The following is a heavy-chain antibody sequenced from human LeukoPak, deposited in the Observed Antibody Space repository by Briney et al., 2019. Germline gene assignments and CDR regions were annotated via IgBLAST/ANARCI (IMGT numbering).Heavy chain of an antibody. Sequence: GGSLRLSCAASGFTFSSYAMSWVRQAPGKGLEWVSGIGGSGGSTYYADSVKGRFTISRDNSKNTLYLQMNSPRAEDTAVYYCAKERSALPSYNSFDPWGQGTLVTVSS. D-gene: IGHD2-2*01. J-gene: IGHJ5*02. V-gene: IGHV3-23*01. CDR2: IGGSGGST. CDR3: AKERSALPSYNSFDP. CDR1: GFTFSSYA.